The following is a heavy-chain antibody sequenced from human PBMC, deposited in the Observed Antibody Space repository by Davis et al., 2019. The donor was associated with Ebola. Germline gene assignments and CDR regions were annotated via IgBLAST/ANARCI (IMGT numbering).Heavy chain of an antibody. CDR2: MNPNSGNT. D-gene: IGHD5-18*01. J-gene: IGHJ6*02. Sequence: ASVKVSCKASGYTFTSYDINWVRQATGQGLEWMGWMNPNSGNTGYAQKFQGRVTITRNTSISTAYMELSSLRPEDTAVYYCARSYSYGPFYYYYYGMDVWGQGTTVTVSS. CDR3: ARSYSYGPFYYYYYGMDV. CDR1: GYTFTSYD. V-gene: IGHV1-8*03.